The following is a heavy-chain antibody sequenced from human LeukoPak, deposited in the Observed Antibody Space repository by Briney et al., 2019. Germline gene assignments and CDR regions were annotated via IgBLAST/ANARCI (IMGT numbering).Heavy chain of an antibody. CDR2: INSDGSST. Sequence: GGPLRLSCAASGFTFSSYWMHWVRQAPGKGLVWVSRINSDGSSTSYADSVKGRFTISRDNAKNTLYLQMNSLRAEDTAVYYCARGVGYCSSTSCYWWFDPWGQGTLVTVSS. CDR3: ARGVGYCSSTSCYWWFDP. D-gene: IGHD2-2*01. V-gene: IGHV3-74*01. J-gene: IGHJ5*02. CDR1: GFTFSSYW.